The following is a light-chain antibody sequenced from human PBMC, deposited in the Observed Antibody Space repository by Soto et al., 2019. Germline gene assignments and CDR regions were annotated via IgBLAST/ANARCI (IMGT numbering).Light chain of an antibody. CDR3: QQYFEWPPMT. J-gene: IGKJ1*01. Sequence: EVMLIQSPATLSMSPGERAALSCSASETVATNLAWYQQKPGQAPRLLISGASTRAAGISDRFRGGGSGTEFTLTITSLRSEDSGTYYCQQYFEWPPMTFGQGTKV. CDR2: GAS. CDR1: ETVATN. V-gene: IGKV3-15*01.